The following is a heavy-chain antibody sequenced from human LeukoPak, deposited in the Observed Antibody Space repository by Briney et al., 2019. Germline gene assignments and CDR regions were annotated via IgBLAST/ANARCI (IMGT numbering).Heavy chain of an antibody. CDR3: AREGMDSGNSRWYFDL. D-gene: IGHD1-26*01. J-gene: IGHJ2*01. V-gene: IGHV3-48*03. Sequence: GGSLRLSCAASGFSFRSYEMNWVRQAPGKGREWVAYIDRSARTIYYADSVKGRVTISRDDAKSSLYLQMNSLRAEDTAVYYCAREGMDSGNSRWYFDLWGRGTLVTVSS. CDR1: GFSFRSYE. CDR2: IDRSARTI.